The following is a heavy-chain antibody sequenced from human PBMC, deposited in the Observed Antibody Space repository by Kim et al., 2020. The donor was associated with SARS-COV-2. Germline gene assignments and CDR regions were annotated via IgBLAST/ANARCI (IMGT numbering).Heavy chain of an antibody. V-gene: IGHV3-30*04. Sequence: GGSLRLSCAVSGFTFSNYAVHWVRQAPGKGLEWVSIMSSDGNKEFYADSVKGRFTISRDNSKKILYLQMNGLKTEDTAVYFCTREDRRRKGTEHFQHWGQGTQVIVSS. J-gene: IGHJ1*01. CDR2: MSSDGNKE. CDR1: GFTFSNYA. CDR3: TREDRRRKGTEHFQH.